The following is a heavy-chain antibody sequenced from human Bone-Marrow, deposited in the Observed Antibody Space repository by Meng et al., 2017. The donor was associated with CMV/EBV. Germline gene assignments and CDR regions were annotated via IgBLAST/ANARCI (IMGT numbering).Heavy chain of an antibody. CDR1: GYTFTSYG. D-gene: IGHD6-6*01. Sequence: ASVKVSCKASGYTFTSYGISWVRQAPGQGLEWMGWISAYNGNTNYAQKLQGRVTMTTDTSTSTAYMELSSLRSEDTAVYYCARTPEYSSSSFIHYYYYYGMDVWGQGTTVTVSS. V-gene: IGHV1-18*01. CDR2: ISAYNGNT. CDR3: ARTPEYSSSSFIHYYYYYGMDV. J-gene: IGHJ6*02.